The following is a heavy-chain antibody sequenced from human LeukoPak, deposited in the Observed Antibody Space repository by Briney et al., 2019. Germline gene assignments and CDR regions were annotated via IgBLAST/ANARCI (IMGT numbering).Heavy chain of an antibody. CDR2: IYHSGST. J-gene: IGHJ4*02. D-gene: IGHD3-22*01. CDR3: ARDRYYDSSGYHTGGGY. V-gene: IGHV4-39*07. CDR1: GGSISSSSYY. Sequence: SETLSLTCTVSGGSISSSSYYWGWIRQPPGKGLEWIGSIYHSGSTYYNPSLKSRVTISVDTSKNQFSLKLSSVTAADAAVYYCARDRYYDSSGYHTGGGYWGQGTLVTVSS.